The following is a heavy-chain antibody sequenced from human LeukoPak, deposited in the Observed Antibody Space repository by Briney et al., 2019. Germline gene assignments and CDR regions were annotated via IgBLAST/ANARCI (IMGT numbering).Heavy chain of an antibody. J-gene: IGHJ4*02. D-gene: IGHD1-1*01. CDR2: ISPNSGDT. Sequence: ASVKVSCKASGYTXTGYYMHWVRQAPGQGLDWMGWISPNSGDTGFAQKFQGRVTMTRDTSISTAYLELSRLRSDDTAVYYCVRSGYNWGFDYWGQGTLVTVSS. V-gene: IGHV1-2*02. CDR3: VRSGYNWGFDY. CDR1: GYTXTGYY.